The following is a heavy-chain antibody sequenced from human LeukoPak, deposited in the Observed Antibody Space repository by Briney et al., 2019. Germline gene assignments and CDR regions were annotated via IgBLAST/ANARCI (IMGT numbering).Heavy chain of an antibody. CDR2: TYSGGST. J-gene: IGHJ6*03. CDR1: GFTVSSNY. D-gene: IGHD5-18*01. Sequence: GGSLRLSCAASGFTVSSNYMSWVRQAPGKGLEWVSVTYSGGSTYYADSVKGRFTISRDNSKNTLYLQMNSLRAEDTAVYYCARGVSYGSYYYYYMDVWGKGTTVTVSS. CDR3: ARGVSYGSYYYYYMDV. V-gene: IGHV3-53*01.